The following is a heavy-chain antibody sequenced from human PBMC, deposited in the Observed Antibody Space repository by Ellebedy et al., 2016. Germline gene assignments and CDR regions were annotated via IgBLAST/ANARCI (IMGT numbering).Heavy chain of an antibody. Sequence: ASVKVSCKASGGTFSSYAISWVRQAPGQGLEWMGRIIPILGIANYAQKFQGRVTITADKSTSTACMELSSLRSEDTAVYYCARDWIQLMELEPRTTNYYYGMDVWGQGTTVTVSS. CDR3: ARDWIQLMELEPRTTNYYYGMDV. V-gene: IGHV1-69*04. D-gene: IGHD5-18*01. CDR1: GGTFSSYA. CDR2: IIPILGIA. J-gene: IGHJ6*02.